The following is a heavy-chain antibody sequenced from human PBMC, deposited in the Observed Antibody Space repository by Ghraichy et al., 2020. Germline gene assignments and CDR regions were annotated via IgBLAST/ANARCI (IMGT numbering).Heavy chain of an antibody. CDR1: GFTFSSYA. CDR3: AKDGVLRYFDWLSLFGHYFDY. Sequence: GGSLRLSCAASGFTFSSYAMSWVRQAPGEGLEWVSAISGSGGSTYYADSVKGRFTISRDNSKNTLYLQMNSLRAEDTAVYYCAKDGVLRYFDWLSLFGHYFDYWGQGTLVTVYS. D-gene: IGHD3-9*01. CDR2: ISGSGGST. V-gene: IGHV3-23*01. J-gene: IGHJ4*02.